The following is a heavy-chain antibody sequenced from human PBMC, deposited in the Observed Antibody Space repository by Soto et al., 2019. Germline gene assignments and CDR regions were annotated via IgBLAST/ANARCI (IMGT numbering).Heavy chain of an antibody. CDR3: AMFSTIAGATTNNY. CDR1: GFTFSNYW. CDR2: ISSDGSIT. D-gene: IGHD1-26*01. Sequence: PGGSLRLSCAASGFTFSNYWMHWVRQAPGKGLVWVSRISSDGSITNYADSVKGRFTVSRDNDKNTLYLQLNSLRAEDTALYYCAMFSTIAGATTNNYWGQGTLVTVSS. V-gene: IGHV3-74*01. J-gene: IGHJ4*02.